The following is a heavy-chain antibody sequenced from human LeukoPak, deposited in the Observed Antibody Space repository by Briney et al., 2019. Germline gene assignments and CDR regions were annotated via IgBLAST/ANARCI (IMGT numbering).Heavy chain of an antibody. Sequence: PSETLSLTCTVSGGSISSSSYYWGWIRQPPGKGLEWIGSIHYSGTTYYNPSLKSRVTISVDTSKNQFSLKLSSVTAADTAVYYCARRHDYGAAYWAQGTLVTVSS. V-gene: IGHV4-39*01. CDR1: GGSISSSSYY. D-gene: IGHD4-17*01. CDR2: IHYSGTT. CDR3: ARRHDYGAAY. J-gene: IGHJ4*02.